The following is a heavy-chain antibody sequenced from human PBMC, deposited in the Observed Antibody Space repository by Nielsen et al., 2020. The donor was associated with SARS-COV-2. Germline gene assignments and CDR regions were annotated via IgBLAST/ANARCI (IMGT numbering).Heavy chain of an antibody. Sequence: SETLSLTCTVSGGSINGSGFYWSWIRQPPGKGLEWIGYIYYSGDTYYTPSPQSRVTISIDTSKNQFSLRLTSVTAADTAVYYCARGVRLPDYLPLDSWGQGTLVTVSS. CDR3: ARGVRLPDYLPLDS. CDR1: GGSINGSGFY. V-gene: IGHV4-30-4*01. CDR2: IYYSGDT. D-gene: IGHD3-16*01. J-gene: IGHJ4*02.